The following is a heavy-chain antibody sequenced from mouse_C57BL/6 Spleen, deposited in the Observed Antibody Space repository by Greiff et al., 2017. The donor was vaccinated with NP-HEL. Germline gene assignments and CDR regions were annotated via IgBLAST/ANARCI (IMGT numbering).Heavy chain of an antibody. CDR2: IDPSDSYT. J-gene: IGHJ4*01. D-gene: IGHD2-3*01. CDR3: ARFNDGYSYAMDY. Sequence: VQLQQSGAELVKPGASVKLSCKASGYTFTSYWMQWVKQRPGQGLEWIGEIDPSDSYTNYNQKFKGKATLTVDTSSSTAYMQLSSLTSEDSAVYYCARFNDGYSYAMDYWGQGTSVTVSS. CDR1: GYTFTSYW. V-gene: IGHV1-50*01.